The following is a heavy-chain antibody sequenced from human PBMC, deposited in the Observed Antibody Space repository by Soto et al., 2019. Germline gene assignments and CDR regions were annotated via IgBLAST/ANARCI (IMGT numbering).Heavy chain of an antibody. CDR1: GASISDYN. D-gene: IGHD1-26*01. Sequence: SETLSLTCTVSGASISDYNWSWIRQPPGKGLEWLGYIYYSGTSGSTNYNPSLKSRVTISVDTSKNQFSLKLTSVNAADTAVYFCAGGRWVQLPGYWGQGMLVTVS. CDR3: AGGRWVQLPGY. CDR2: IYYSGTSGST. J-gene: IGHJ4*02. V-gene: IGHV4-59*01.